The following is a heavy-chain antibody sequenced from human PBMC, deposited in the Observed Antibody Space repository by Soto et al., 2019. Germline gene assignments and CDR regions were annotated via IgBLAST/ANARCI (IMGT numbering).Heavy chain of an antibody. V-gene: IGHV4-61*08. CDR1: GGSISSGGYY. CDR3: ARHTGRLWFGEGSSSNSIDY. Sequence: SETLSLTFTVSGGSISSGGYYWSWIRQHPGKGLEWIGYIYYSGSTNYNPSLKSRVTISVDTSKNQFSLKLSSVTAADTAVYYCARHTGRLWFGEGSSSNSIDYWGQGTLVTVSS. CDR2: IYYSGST. J-gene: IGHJ4*02. D-gene: IGHD3-10*01.